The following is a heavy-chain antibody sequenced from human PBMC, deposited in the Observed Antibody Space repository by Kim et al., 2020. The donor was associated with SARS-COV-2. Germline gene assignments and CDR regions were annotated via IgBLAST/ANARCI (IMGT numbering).Heavy chain of an antibody. Sequence: GGSLRLSCAASGFTFTGYWMTWVRQAPGKGLEWVANRKKDGSEKYYLDSVKGRFTISRDNAKNSLYLQMNSLRAEDTAVYYCAREIAAVQRGFEYWGQGT. J-gene: IGHJ4*02. CDR1: GFTFTGYW. CDR3: AREIAAVQRGFEY. V-gene: IGHV3-7*03. D-gene: IGHD6-6*01. CDR2: RKKDGSEK.